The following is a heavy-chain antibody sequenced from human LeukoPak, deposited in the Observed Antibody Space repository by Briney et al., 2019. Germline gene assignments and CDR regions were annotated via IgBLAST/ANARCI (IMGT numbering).Heavy chain of an antibody. D-gene: IGHD5-12*01. Sequence: GGSLRLSCAASGSNFINYGMNWVRQAPGKGLEWVSSISGGDGDAYYADAVQGRFTISRDNSKNTLYLQMNGLRAEDMAIYFCAEDQKTGYSPFDSWGQGTLVTVSS. CDR3: AEDQKTGYSPFDS. CDR2: ISGGDGDA. V-gene: IGHV3-23*01. CDR1: GSNFINYG. J-gene: IGHJ4*02.